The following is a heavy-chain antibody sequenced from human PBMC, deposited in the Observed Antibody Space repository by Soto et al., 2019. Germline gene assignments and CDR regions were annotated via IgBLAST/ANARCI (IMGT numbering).Heavy chain of an antibody. V-gene: IGHV1-18*01. Sequence: ASVKVSCKASGYTFTSYGISWVRQAPGQGLEWMGWISAYNGNTNYAQKLQGRVTMTTDTSTSTAYMELRSLRSDDTAVYYCARDWEDIVVVPAAHLSYYYMDVWGKGTTVTVSS. CDR2: ISAYNGNT. J-gene: IGHJ6*03. D-gene: IGHD2-2*01. CDR3: ARDWEDIVVVPAAHLSYYYMDV. CDR1: GYTFTSYG.